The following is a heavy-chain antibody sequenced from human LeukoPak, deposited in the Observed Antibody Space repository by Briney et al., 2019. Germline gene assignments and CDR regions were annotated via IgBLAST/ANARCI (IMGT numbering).Heavy chain of an antibody. D-gene: IGHD6-13*01. CDR3: ARVEQQLANAFDI. J-gene: IGHJ3*02. CDR1: GGSFSGYY. V-gene: IGHV4-34*01. Sequence: SETLSLTCAVYGGSFSGYYSSWIRQPPGKGLEWIGEINHSGSTNYNPSLKSRVTISVDASKNQFSLKLRSVTAADTAVYYCARVEQQLANAFDIWGQGTMVTVSS. CDR2: INHSGST.